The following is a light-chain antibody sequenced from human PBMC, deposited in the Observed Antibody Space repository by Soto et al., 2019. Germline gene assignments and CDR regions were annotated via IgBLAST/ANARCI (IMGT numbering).Light chain of an antibody. CDR1: SSNIGSNT. V-gene: IGLV1-44*01. CDR3: AAWDDSLNGLYV. Sequence: QSVLTQPPSPSGTPGQRVTISCSGSSSNIGSNTVNWYQQLPGTAPKPLIYSNNQRPSGVPDRFSGSKSGTSASLAISGLQSEDVADYYCAAWDDSLNGLYVFGTGTKVTVL. J-gene: IGLJ1*01. CDR2: SNN.